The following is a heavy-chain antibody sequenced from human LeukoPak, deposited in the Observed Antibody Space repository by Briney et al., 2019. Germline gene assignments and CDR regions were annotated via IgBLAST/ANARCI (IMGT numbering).Heavy chain of an antibody. J-gene: IGHJ4*02. CDR2: INSDGSST. CDR1: GFTFSSYW. Sequence: GGSLRLSCAASGFTFSSYWMHWVRQAPGKGLVWVSRINSDGSSTNYADSVKGRFTISRDNAKNTLYLQMNSLRAEDTAVYYCARANYYDISGYDYWGQGTLVTVSS. D-gene: IGHD3-22*01. CDR3: ARANYYDISGYDY. V-gene: IGHV3-74*01.